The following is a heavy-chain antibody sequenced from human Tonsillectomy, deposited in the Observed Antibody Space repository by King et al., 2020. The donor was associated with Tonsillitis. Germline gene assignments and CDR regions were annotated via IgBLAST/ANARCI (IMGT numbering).Heavy chain of an antibody. J-gene: IGHJ4*02. CDR3: ARAPSWLLGYLDY. V-gene: IGHV1-2*02. CDR2: INPDNGGT. D-gene: IGHD5-18*01. Sequence: QLVQSGAEVKKPGASVKVSCKASGYTFTGYYIHWVRQAPGQGLEWMAWINPDNGGTNCAQKFQGRVTMTRDTSISTAYMELIRLRSDDTAVYYCARAPSWLLGYLDYWGQGTLVAVSS. CDR1: GYTFTGYY.